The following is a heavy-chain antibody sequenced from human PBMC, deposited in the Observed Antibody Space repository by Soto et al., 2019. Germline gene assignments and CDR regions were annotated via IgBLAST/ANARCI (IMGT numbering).Heavy chain of an antibody. J-gene: IGHJ5*02. D-gene: IGHD1-26*01. CDR2: ISGSGGST. CDR3: ANNLRATQHDSFDP. V-gene: IGHV3-23*01. Sequence: GGSLRLSCAASGFTFSSYAMNCVRQAPGKGLEWVSAISGSGGSTYYADSVKGRFTISRDNSKNTLYLQMNSLRAEDTAVYYCANNLRATQHDSFDPWGQAPLVTVSS. CDR1: GFTFSSYA.